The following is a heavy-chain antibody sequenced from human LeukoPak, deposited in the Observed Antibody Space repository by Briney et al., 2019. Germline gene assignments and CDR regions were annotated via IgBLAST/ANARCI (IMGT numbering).Heavy chain of an antibody. Sequence: GGSLRLSCAASGFTFTSYNMNWVRQAPGKGLEWVSYISSSSSYIYYAVSVKGRFTISRDNANNSLYLQMNSLRAEDTAVYYCARSQGTMTSPFDYWGQGTLVTVSS. CDR1: GFTFTSYN. D-gene: IGHD3-22*01. CDR2: ISSSSSYI. CDR3: ARSQGTMTSPFDY. V-gene: IGHV3-21*06. J-gene: IGHJ4*02.